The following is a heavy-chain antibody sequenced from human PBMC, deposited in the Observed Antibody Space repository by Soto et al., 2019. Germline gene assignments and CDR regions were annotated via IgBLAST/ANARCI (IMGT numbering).Heavy chain of an antibody. CDR2: IRSKAYGGTT. CDR3: TRRIAARGRGVDY. J-gene: IGHJ4*02. Sequence: GGSLRLSCTASGFTFGDYAMSWFRQAPGKGLEWVGFIRSKAYGGTTEYAASVKGRFTISRDDSKSIAYLQMNSLKTEDTAVYYCTRRIAARGRGVDYWGQGTLVTVSS. V-gene: IGHV3-49*03. D-gene: IGHD6-6*01. CDR1: GFTFGDYA.